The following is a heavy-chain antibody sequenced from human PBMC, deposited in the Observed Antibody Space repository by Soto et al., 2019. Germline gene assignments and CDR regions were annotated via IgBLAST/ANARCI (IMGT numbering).Heavy chain of an antibody. J-gene: IGHJ6*02. CDR2: ISYDGSNK. CDR1: GFTFSSYG. CDR3: LQGADYYYYGMDV. V-gene: IGHV3-30*03. Sequence: HPGGSLRLSCAASGFTFSSYGMHWVRQAPGKGLEWVAVISYDGSNKYYADSVKGRFTISRDNSKNTLYLQMNSLRAEDTAVYYCLQGADYYYYGMDVWGQGTTVTVSS.